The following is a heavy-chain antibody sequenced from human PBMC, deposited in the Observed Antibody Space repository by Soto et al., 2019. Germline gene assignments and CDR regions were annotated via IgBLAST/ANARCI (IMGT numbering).Heavy chain of an antibody. CDR1: GFRVSDNY. CDR2: IYNTGST. V-gene: IGHV3-53*04. Sequence: GGSMRLSCAASGFRVSDNYMSWVRQAPGKGLECVSVIYNTGSTYYADSVKGRFTISRHNYQNTLYLQMNGLRAEDTAVYYCARDRFPQTYLYGMDVWGQGTTVTVSS. D-gene: IGHD2-2*02. CDR3: ARDRFPQTYLYGMDV. J-gene: IGHJ6*02.